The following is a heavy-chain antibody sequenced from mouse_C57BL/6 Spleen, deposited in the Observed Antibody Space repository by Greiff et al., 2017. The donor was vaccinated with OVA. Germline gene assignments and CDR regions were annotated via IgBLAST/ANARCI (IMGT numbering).Heavy chain of an antibody. CDR2: IDPSDSYT. V-gene: IGHV1-59*01. J-gene: IGHJ2*01. Sequence: VQLQQPGAELVRPGTSVKLSCKASGYTFTSYWMHWVKQRPGQGLEWIGVIDPSDSYTNYNQKFKGKATLTVDTSSSTAYMQLSSLTSEDSAVYYCARYGGSSDYWGQGTTLTVSS. CDR1: GYTFTSYW. CDR3: ARYGGSSDY. D-gene: IGHD1-1*01.